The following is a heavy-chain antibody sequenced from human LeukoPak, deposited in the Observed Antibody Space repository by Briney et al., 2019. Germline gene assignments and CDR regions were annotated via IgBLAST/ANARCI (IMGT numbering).Heavy chain of an antibody. Sequence: PSETLSLTCAVYGGSFSGYYWSWICQPPGKGLEWIGYIYYSGSTNYNPSLKSRVTISVDTSKNQFSLKLSSVTAADTAVFYCARGPRTYCSGGSCYLFYWFDPWGQGTLVTVSS. CDR3: ARGPRTYCSGGSCYLFYWFDP. J-gene: IGHJ5*02. V-gene: IGHV4-59*01. CDR2: IYYSGST. CDR1: GGSFSGYY. D-gene: IGHD2-15*01.